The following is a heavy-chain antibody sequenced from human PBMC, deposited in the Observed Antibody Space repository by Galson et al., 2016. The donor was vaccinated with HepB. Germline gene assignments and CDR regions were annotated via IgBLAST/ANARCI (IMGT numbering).Heavy chain of an antibody. CDR3: AKDLWAHQYYFGMDV. D-gene: IGHD3-16*01. CDR2: ISGRGERI. J-gene: IGHJ6*02. Sequence: SLRLSCAASGFSFSSYAMSWVRQAPGKGLEWVSGISGRGERIYHAGSVKGRLTISRDNSKNTLYLQMNSLRAEDTAVYYCAKDLWAHQYYFGMDVWGQGTTVTVSS. CDR1: GFSFSSYA. V-gene: IGHV3-23*01.